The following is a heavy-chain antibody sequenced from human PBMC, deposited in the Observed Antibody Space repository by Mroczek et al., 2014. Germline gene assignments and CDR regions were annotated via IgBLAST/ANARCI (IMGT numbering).Heavy chain of an antibody. CDR3: ARGASPQIIAAAGMGVDY. CDR2: INPSGGST. V-gene: IGHV1-46*03. J-gene: IGHJ4*02. CDR1: GYTFTSYY. D-gene: IGHD6-13*01. Sequence: QVQLVQSGAEVKKPGASVKVSCKASGYTFTSYYMHWVRQAPGQGLEWMGIINPSGGSTSCAQKFQGRVTMTRDTSTSTVYMELSSLRSEDTAVYYCARGASPQIIAAAGMGVDYWGPREPLVTVS.